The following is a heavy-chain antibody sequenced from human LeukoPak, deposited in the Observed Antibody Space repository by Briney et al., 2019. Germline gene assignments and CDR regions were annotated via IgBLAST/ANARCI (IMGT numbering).Heavy chain of an antibody. CDR1: GFTFSSYA. V-gene: IGHV3-23*01. CDR3: ARDRDWGAFDP. CDR2: INGNGRST. Sequence: GGSLRLSCAASGFTFSSYAMSWVRQAPGKGLEWLSTINGNGRSTYYADSVKGRFTISRDNSKNTLYLQMNSLRAEDTALYYCARDRDWGAFDPWGQGTLVTVSS. J-gene: IGHJ5*02. D-gene: IGHD3/OR15-3a*01.